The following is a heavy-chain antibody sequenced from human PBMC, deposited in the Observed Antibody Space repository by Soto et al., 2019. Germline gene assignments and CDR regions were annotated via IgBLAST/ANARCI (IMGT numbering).Heavy chain of an antibody. D-gene: IGHD3-10*01. J-gene: IGHJ5*02. CDR2: IYYSGNT. Sequence: QVHLQESGPGLVKPSQTLSLTCTVSGGSISNAQYYWAWIRQHPGKGLEWIGYIYYSGNTYYSPSLKSRVSSSIDTSKNLFSLKVNSVTAADTAVYYCAKTYGPFGWLDPWGQGTLVNVSS. CDR3: AKTYGPFGWLDP. V-gene: IGHV4-31*03. CDR1: GGSISNAQYY.